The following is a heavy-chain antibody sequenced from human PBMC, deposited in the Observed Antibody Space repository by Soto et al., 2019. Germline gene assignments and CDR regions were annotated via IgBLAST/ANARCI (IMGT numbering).Heavy chain of an antibody. Sequence: GGSLRLSCAVSGFTVSNNYMSWVRQAPGKGLEWVSFITTRGARTYYAGPVRGRFTISTDSSRNTLYLQMNSLRPDDTAVYFCARYRSDGSASFDYWGQGTRVTVSS. J-gene: IGHJ4*02. V-gene: IGHV3-53*01. D-gene: IGHD6-19*01. CDR1: GFTVSNNY. CDR2: ITTRGART. CDR3: ARYRSDGSASFDY.